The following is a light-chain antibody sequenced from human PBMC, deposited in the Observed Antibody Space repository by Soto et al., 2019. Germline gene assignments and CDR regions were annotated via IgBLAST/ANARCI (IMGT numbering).Light chain of an antibody. CDR1: QSVSSR. J-gene: IGKJ1*01. CDR2: DAS. V-gene: IGKV3-15*01. CDR3: QQYNNWPWT. Sequence: EIMLTQYPSTVSVSPGERSALSFRASQSVSSRLAWYQRKPGQGPRLLIYDASTRATGIAARISGSGSGTEFTLTISSLQSEDFAIYYCQQYNNWPWTFGQGTKVDI.